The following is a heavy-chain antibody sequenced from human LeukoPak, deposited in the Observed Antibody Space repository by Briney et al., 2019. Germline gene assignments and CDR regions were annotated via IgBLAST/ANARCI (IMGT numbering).Heavy chain of an antibody. V-gene: IGHV4-39*01. CDR1: GGSISSYGYY. D-gene: IGHD6-13*01. J-gene: IGHJ3*02. Sequence: SETLSLTCTVSGGSISSYGYYWGWIRQPPGKGLEWIGSFYYTGSTFYNPSLKSRVTISVDTSENQFSLKLSSVTAADTAVYYCARQRDSSSWSLDAFDIWGQGTMVTVSS. CDR2: FYYTGST. CDR3: ARQRDSSSWSLDAFDI.